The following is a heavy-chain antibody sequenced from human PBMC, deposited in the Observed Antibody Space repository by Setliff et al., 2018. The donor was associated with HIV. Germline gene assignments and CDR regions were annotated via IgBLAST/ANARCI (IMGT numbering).Heavy chain of an antibody. D-gene: IGHD2-2*02. CDR2: IKSKTDGWTT. V-gene: IGHV3-15*01. Sequence: PGGSLRLSCAASGFTFSNAWMNWVRQAPGKGLEWVGRIKSKTDGWTTDYAAPVKGRSTISRDDSKNTLYLQMNSLKTEDTAVYYCTTVHYCSSSRCYIIDYWGQGTLVTVSS. J-gene: IGHJ4*02. CDR1: GFTFSNAW. CDR3: TTVHYCSSSRCYIIDY.